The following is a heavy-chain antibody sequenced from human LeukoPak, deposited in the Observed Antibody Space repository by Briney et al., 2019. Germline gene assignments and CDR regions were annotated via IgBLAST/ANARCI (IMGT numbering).Heavy chain of an antibody. D-gene: IGHD4-23*01. CDR2: ISSSSSYI. J-gene: IGHJ4*02. V-gene: IGHV3-21*01. CDR3: ARDHSWTTVVTPYYFDY. Sequence: GGSLRLSCAASGFTFSSYSMNWVRQAPGKGLEWVSSISSSSSYIYYADSVKGRFTISRDNGKNSLYLQMNSLRAEDTAVYYCARDHSWTTVVTPYYFDYWGLGTLVTVSS. CDR1: GFTFSSYS.